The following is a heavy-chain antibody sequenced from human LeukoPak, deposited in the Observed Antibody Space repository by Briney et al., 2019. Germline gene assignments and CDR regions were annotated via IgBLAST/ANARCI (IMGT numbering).Heavy chain of an antibody. Sequence: ASVKVSCKASGYSFTGYYMHWVRQAPGQGLEWMGWINPNSGGTNYAQKFQGRVTMTRDTSISTAYMELSSLRSEDTAVYYCARDLYDSSGYYDWGQGTLVTVSS. CDR1: GYSFTGYY. D-gene: IGHD3-22*01. V-gene: IGHV1-2*02. J-gene: IGHJ4*02. CDR3: ARDLYDSSGYYD. CDR2: INPNSGGT.